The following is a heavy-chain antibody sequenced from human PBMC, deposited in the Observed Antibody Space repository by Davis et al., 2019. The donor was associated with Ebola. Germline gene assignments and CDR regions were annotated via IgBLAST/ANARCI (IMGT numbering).Heavy chain of an antibody. CDR1: AFTFSSYA. V-gene: IGHV3-23*01. CDR3: AKDYFDY. CDR2: ISGSGGST. Sequence: GESLKISCAASAFTFSSYAMSWVRQAPGKGLEWVPAISGSGGSTYYADSVKGRFTISRANSKNTLYLQMNSLRAEDTAVYYCAKDYFDYWGQGTLVTVSS. J-gene: IGHJ4*02.